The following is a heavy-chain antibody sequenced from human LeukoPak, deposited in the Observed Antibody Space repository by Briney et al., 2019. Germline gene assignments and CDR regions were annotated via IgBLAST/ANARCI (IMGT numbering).Heavy chain of an antibody. CDR1: GFTFDSYG. CDR2: TKGNGGST. Sequence: PGRSLRLSCAVSGFTFDSYGMNWVRQAPGKGLEWVASTKGNGGSTNYTDSVKDRFTISRDNSKNTVYLQMHSLRADDTAVYYCAKGSYYYDTSGYFDSWGHGALVTVSS. J-gene: IGHJ4*01. V-gene: IGHV3-23*01. CDR3: AKGSYYYDTSGYFDS. D-gene: IGHD3-22*01.